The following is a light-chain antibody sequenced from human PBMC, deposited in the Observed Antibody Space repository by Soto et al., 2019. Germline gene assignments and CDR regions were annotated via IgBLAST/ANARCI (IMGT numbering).Light chain of an antibody. CDR1: QSVSNN. J-gene: IGKJ5*01. CDR3: QRGDT. CDR2: DAS. V-gene: IGKV3-11*01. Sequence: EIVLTQSPATLSLSPGERATLSCRASQSVSNNLAWYQQKPGQAPRLLIYDASNRATGIPARFSGSGSGTDFTLTISWLEPEDFAVYYCQRGDTFGQGTRREIK.